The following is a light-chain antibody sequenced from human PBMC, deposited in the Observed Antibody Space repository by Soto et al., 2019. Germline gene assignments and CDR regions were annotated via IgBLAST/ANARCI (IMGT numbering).Light chain of an antibody. CDR1: QSISSY. Sequence: DIQMTQSPSSLPASVGDRVTITCRASQSISSYLNWYQQKPGKAPNLLIYAASSLQSGVPSRFSGSGSGTDFTLTISSLQPEDFATYYCQQSYSTPPAFGGGTKVEIK. V-gene: IGKV1-39*01. CDR2: AAS. J-gene: IGKJ4*01. CDR3: QQSYSTPPA.